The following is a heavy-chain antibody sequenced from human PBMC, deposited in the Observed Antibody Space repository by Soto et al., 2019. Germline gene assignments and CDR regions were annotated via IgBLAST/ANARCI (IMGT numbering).Heavy chain of an antibody. CDR3: ARLVVAATWFDP. CDR1: GFTVSSNY. D-gene: IGHD2-15*01. J-gene: IGHJ5*02. Sequence: GGSLRLSCAASGFTVSSNYMSWVRQAPGKGLEWVSVIYSGGSTYYADSVKGRFTTSRYNSKNTLYLQMNSLRAEDTAVYYCARLVVAATWFDPWGQGTLVTVSS. V-gene: IGHV3-53*04. CDR2: IYSGGST.